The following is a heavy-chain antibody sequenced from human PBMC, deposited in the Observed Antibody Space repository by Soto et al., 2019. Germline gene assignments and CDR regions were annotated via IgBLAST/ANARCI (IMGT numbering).Heavy chain of an antibody. CDR1: GYSFTSYW. J-gene: IGHJ4*02. V-gene: IGHV5-10-1*01. CDR2: IDPSDSYT. Sequence: PGESLKISCKGSGYSFTSYWISWVRQMPGKGLEWMERIDPSDSYTNYSPSFQGHVTISADKSISTAYLQWSSLKASDTAMYYCAMSHAGSYTSGWDSWGPGTLVTVSS. D-gene: IGHD6-19*01. CDR3: AMSHAGSYTSGWDS.